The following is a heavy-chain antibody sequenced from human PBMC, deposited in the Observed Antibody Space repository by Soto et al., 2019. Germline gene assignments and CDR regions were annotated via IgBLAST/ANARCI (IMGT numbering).Heavy chain of an antibody. J-gene: IGHJ3*02. Sequence: EVQLVESGGGLIQPGGSLRLSCAASGFTVSSNYMSWVRQAPGKGLEWVSVIYSGGSTYYADSVKGRFTISRDNSKNTLYLQMNSLRAEDTAVYYCLRNYDSTAGGAFDIWGQGTMVTVSS. CDR2: IYSGGST. CDR1: GFTVSSNY. CDR3: LRNYDSTAGGAFDI. D-gene: IGHD3-22*01. V-gene: IGHV3-53*01.